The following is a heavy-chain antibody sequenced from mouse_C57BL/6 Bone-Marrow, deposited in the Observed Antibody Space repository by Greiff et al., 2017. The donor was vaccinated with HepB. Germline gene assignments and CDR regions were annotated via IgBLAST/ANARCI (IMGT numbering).Heavy chain of an antibody. Sequence: EVNLVESGGDLVKPGGSLKLSCAASGFTFSSYGMSWVRQTPDKRLEWVATISSGGSYTYYPDSVKGRFTISRDNAKNTLYLQMSSLKSEDTAMYYCATRTTVVAGNAMDYWGQGTSVTVSS. D-gene: IGHD1-1*01. V-gene: IGHV5-6*01. CDR1: GFTFSSYG. CDR2: ISSGGSYT. J-gene: IGHJ4*01. CDR3: ATRTTVVAGNAMDY.